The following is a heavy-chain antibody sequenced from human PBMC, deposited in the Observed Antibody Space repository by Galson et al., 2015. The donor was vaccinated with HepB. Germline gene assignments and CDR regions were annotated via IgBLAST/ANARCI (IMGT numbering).Heavy chain of an antibody. Sequence: SVKVSCKASGYTFTSYDINWVRQATGQGLEWMGWMNPNSGNTGYAQKFQGRVTMTRNTSISTAYMELSSLRSEDTAVYYCARVPPRITIFGVVIPLSYYMGVWGKGTTVTVSS. D-gene: IGHD3-3*01. CDR2: MNPNSGNT. J-gene: IGHJ6*03. CDR3: ARVPPRITIFGVVIPLSYYMGV. V-gene: IGHV1-8*01. CDR1: GYTFTSYD.